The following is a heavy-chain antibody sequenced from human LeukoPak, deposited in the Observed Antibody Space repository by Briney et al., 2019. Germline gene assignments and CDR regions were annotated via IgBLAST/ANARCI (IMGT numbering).Heavy chain of an antibody. CDR3: ARLNSYYGSGSYFFEPKQDAFDI. J-gene: IGHJ3*02. Sequence: PSQTLSLTCTVSGGSISSGEYYWSCIRQPPGKGLEWIGYIYYSGSPYSNPSLKSRLTISVDTSKNQFSLRLSSVTAADTAVYYCARLNSYYGSGSYFFEPKQDAFDIWGQGTMVTVSS. V-gene: IGHV4-30-4*01. D-gene: IGHD3-10*01. CDR1: GGSISSGEYY. CDR2: IYYSGSP.